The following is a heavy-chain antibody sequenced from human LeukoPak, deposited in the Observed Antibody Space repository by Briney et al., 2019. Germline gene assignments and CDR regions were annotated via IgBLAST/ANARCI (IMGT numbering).Heavy chain of an antibody. D-gene: IGHD2-2*01. CDR2: ISSSSSTI. V-gene: IGHV3-48*01. CDR3: ATAIVVVPAATHDDY. J-gene: IGHJ4*02. CDR1: GFTFSSYS. Sequence: GGSLRLSCAASGFTFSSYSMNWVRQAPGKGLEWVSYISSSSSTIYYADSVKGRFTISRDNAKNSLYLQMDSLRAEDTAVYYCATAIVVVPAATHDDYWGQGTLVTVSS.